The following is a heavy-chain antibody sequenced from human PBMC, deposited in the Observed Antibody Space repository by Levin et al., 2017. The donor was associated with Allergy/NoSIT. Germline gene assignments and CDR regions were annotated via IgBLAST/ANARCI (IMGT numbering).Heavy chain of an antibody. Sequence: GGSLRLSCAASGFTFSSYSMNWVRQAPGKGLEWVSSISSSGSYIYYADSLKGRFTVSRDNANNSLYLQMNSLRVEDTAVYYCARDRYGDYNFFDSWGQGALVTVSS. CDR1: GFTFSSYS. CDR3: ARDRYGDYNFFDS. D-gene: IGHD4-17*01. CDR2: ISSSGSYI. J-gene: IGHJ4*02. V-gene: IGHV3-21*01.